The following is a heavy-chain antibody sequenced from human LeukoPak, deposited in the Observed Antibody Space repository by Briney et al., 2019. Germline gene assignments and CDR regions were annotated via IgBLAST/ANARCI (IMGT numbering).Heavy chain of an antibody. CDR1: GGSFSGYY. V-gene: IGHV4-34*01. CDR3: ARAPVRAYSSGWLDQRYFQH. D-gene: IGHD6-19*01. CDR2: INHSGST. J-gene: IGHJ1*01. Sequence: PSETLSLTCAVYGGSFSGYYWSWIRQPPGKWLEWIGEINHSGSTNYNPSLKSRVTISVDTSKNQFSLKLSSVTAADTAVYYCARAPVRAYSSGWLDQRYFQHWGQGTLVTVSS.